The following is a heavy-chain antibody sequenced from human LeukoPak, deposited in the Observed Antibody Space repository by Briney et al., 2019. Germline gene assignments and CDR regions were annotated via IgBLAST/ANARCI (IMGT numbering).Heavy chain of an antibody. CDR3: AREKFDS. CDR1: GFAFSNFA. V-gene: IGHV3-30*14. Sequence: GGSLRLSCAASGFAFSNFAMHWVRQAPGKGLEWVAVVSYEGTIKYYSDSAKGRFTISRDNSNTLISLQMNDLTTEDTAVYYCAREKFDSWGQGTLVTVSS. CDR2: VSYEGTIK. J-gene: IGHJ5*01.